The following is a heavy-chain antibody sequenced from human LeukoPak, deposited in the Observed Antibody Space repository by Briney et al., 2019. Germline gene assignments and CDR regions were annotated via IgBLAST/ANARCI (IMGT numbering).Heavy chain of an antibody. V-gene: IGHV3-7*01. Sequence: GGSLRLSCAASGFTFSSYWMSWVRQAPGKGLEWVANIKKDGSENYYVDSVKGRFTISRDNAKKSLYLQMKSLRAEDTAGYYCPRRLSGVTGYSYGRGIDYWGQGTLVTVSS. CDR2: IKKDGSEN. J-gene: IGHJ4*02. D-gene: IGHD5-18*01. CDR3: PRRLSGVTGYSYGRGIDY. CDR1: GFTFSSYW.